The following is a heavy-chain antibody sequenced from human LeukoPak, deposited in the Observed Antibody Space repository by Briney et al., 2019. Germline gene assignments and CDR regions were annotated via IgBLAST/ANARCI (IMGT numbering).Heavy chain of an antibody. CDR1: GGSISSDNYS. D-gene: IGHD3-16*01. V-gene: IGHV4-39*01. J-gene: IGHJ4*02. Sequence: SETLSLTCAVSGGSISSDNYSWGWIRQPPGRGLEWMESTYYRGNTYYIPALRSRVTISVDASQNQFSLRVTSVTAADTAVYYCARHSCRAYFCRFDFWGQGTLVTVSS. CDR2: TYYRGNT. CDR3: ARHSCRAYFCRFDF.